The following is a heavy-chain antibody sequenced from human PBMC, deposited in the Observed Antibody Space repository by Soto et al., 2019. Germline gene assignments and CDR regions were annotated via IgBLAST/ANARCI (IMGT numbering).Heavy chain of an antibody. D-gene: IGHD3-22*01. J-gene: IGHJ5*02. CDR3: ARVLRQYYDSSGQLFDP. V-gene: IGHV3-7*05. CDR1: GFTFSSYW. CDR2: IKQDGSEK. Sequence: GGSLRLSCAASGFTFSSYWMSWVRQAPGKGLEWVANIKQDGSEKYYVDSVKGRFTISRDNAKNSLYLQMNSLRAEDTAVYYCARVLRQYYDSSGQLFDPWGQGTLVTVSS.